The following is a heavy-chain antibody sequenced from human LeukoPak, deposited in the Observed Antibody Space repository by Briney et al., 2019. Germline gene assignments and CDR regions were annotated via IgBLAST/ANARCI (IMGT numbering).Heavy chain of an antibody. CDR1: GYSISSGYY. CDR2: IYHSGST. D-gene: IGHD2-2*02. V-gene: IGHV4-38-2*01. J-gene: IGHJ5*02. Sequence: PSETLSLTCAVSGYSISSGYYWGWIRQPPGKGLEWIGSIYHSGSTYYNPSLKSRVTISVDTSKNQFSPKINSVTAADTAVYYCARSDCSSTSCYTRERDWFDAWGQGILVTVSS. CDR3: ARSDCSSTSCYTRERDWFDA.